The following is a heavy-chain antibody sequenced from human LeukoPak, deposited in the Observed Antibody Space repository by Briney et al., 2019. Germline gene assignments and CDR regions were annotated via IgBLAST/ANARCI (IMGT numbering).Heavy chain of an antibody. CDR2: ISYDGITK. D-gene: IGHD3-3*01. V-gene: IGHV3-30*04. CDR1: GFTFRSHA. CDR3: ATLNSFGSDY. Sequence: PGGSLRLSCAASGFTFRSHAMHWVRQAPGKGLEWVAVISYDGITKYSADSVKGRFTLSRDNAKNTVYLQMSSLRAEDTAVYYCATLNSFGSDYWGQGVLVTVSS. J-gene: IGHJ4*02.